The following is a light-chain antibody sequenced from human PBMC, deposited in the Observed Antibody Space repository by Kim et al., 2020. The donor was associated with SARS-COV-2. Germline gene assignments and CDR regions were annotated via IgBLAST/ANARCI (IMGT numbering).Light chain of an antibody. CDR2: EDR. CDR3: QAWDRRTVV. CDR1: ELGDKN. J-gene: IGLJ2*01. Sequence: SYELTQPPSVSVSPGQTAIITCSGNELGDKNVCWYQQKAGQSPVLVIYEDRKRPSGIPERVSGSNSGNTATLTISGAQAMDEADYYCQAWDRRTVVFGGGTQLT. V-gene: IGLV3-1*01.